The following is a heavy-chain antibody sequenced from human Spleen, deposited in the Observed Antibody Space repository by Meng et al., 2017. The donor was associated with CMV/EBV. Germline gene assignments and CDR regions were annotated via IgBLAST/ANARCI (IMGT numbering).Heavy chain of an antibody. V-gene: IGHV1-46*01. CDR3: AMRSGGSLYYFDY. D-gene: IGHD1-14*01. Sequence: ASVKVSCKASGYMFTNYHMHWVRQAPGQGLEWMGLISPSGDNTNYAQKFQGRVTMTRDTSTGTVHMALSSLTSEDTAVYYCAMRSGGSLYYFDYWGRGTLVTVSS. J-gene: IGHJ4*02. CDR2: ISPSGDNT. CDR1: GYMFTNYH.